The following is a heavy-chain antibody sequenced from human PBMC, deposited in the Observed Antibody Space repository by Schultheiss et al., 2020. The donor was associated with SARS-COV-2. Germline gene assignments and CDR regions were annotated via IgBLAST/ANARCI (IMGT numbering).Heavy chain of an antibody. J-gene: IGHJ6*03. Sequence: GGSLRLSCAASGFTVSSNYMSWVRQAPGKGLEWVSVIYSGGSTYYADSVKGRFTISRDNSKNTLYLQMNSLRAEDTAVYYCAKGQTDIVVVPAAQYYYYYYMDVWGKGTTVTVSS. V-gene: IGHV3-53*01. D-gene: IGHD2-2*01. CDR2: IYSGGST. CDR3: AKGQTDIVVVPAAQYYYYYYMDV. CDR1: GFTVSSNY.